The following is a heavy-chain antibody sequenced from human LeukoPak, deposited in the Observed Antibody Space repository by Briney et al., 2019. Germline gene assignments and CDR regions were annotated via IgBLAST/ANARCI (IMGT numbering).Heavy chain of an antibody. Sequence: SQTLSLTCTVSGGSISSCGYYWSWIRQHPGKGLEWIGYIYYTGSTYYNPSLKSRVTISVDTSKNQFSLKLSSVTAADTAVYYCARGTYYYDSSGYWKAFDIWGQGTMVTVSS. V-gene: IGHV4-31*03. CDR3: ARGTYYYDSSGYWKAFDI. CDR2: IYYTGST. D-gene: IGHD3-22*01. CDR1: GGSISSCGYY. J-gene: IGHJ3*02.